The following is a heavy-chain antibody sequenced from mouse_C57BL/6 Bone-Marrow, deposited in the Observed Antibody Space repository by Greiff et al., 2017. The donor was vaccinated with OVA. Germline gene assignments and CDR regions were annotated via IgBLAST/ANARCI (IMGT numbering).Heavy chain of an antibody. CDR2: IDPSDSYT. D-gene: IGHD1-1*01. J-gene: IGHJ2*01. CDR3: AREKELLRWDYFDY. CDR1: GYTFTSYW. V-gene: IGHV1-69*01. Sequence: QVQLQQPGAELVMPGASVKLSCKASGYTFTSYWMHWVKQRPGQGLEWIGEIDPSDSYTNYNQKFKGKSTLTVDKSSSTAYMQLSSLTSEDSAVYYCAREKELLRWDYFDYWGQGTTLTVSS.